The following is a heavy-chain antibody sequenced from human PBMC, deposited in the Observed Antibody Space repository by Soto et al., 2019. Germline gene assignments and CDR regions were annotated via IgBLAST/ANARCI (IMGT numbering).Heavy chain of an antibody. D-gene: IGHD2-15*01. V-gene: IGHV3-23*01. CDR2: ITADGGT. CDR1: GFTVSSHA. J-gene: IGHJ3*02. CDR3: APHVSCSGGSCQYDAFAI. Sequence: EVQVLESGGGLVQPGGSLRLSCEGSGFTVSSHAMTWIRQAPRKGPEWVSTITADGGTYYADSVKSRFVMSRDTSESTLYLQMNSLGAEDTAAYYCAPHVSCSGGSCQYDAFAIRGQGTMVTVSS.